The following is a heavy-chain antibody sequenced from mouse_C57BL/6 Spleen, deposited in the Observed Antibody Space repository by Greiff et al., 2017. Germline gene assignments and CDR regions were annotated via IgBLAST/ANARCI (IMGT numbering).Heavy chain of an antibody. CDR1: GYTFTSYW. CDR3: ARWDLTGVDY. CDR2: IDPNSGGT. D-gene: IGHD4-1*01. J-gene: IGHJ2*01. Sequence: QVQLQQPGAELVKPGASVKLSCKASGYTFTSYWLHWVKQRPGRGLEWIGGIDPNSGGTKYNEKFKSKATLTVDKPSSTAYMQLSSLTSEDSAVYYCARWDLTGVDYWGQGTTLTVSS. V-gene: IGHV1-72*01.